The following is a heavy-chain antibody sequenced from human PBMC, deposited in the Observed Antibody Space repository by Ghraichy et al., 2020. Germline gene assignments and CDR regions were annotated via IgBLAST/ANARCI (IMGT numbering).Heavy chain of an antibody. Sequence: SETLSLTCSVSGGSISSYHWSWLRQAPGKGLEWLGITHYSGTTKYSPSLKSRLSLSLDMSKSQFSLKLTSVTAADTAVYFCARGGASDVEGRFDPWGPGTQVIVSS. D-gene: IGHD2-21*01. CDR1: GGSISSYH. J-gene: IGHJ5*02. CDR2: THYSGTT. V-gene: IGHV4-59*01. CDR3: ARGGASDVEGRFDP.